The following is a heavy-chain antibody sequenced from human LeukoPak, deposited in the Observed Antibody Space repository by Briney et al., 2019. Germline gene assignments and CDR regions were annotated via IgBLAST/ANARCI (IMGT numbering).Heavy chain of an antibody. J-gene: IGHJ4*02. D-gene: IGHD3-22*01. CDR3: ATGNYYDSRGYYTFGH. CDR1: GFAFNKYW. CDR2: INGDGSTT. V-gene: IGHV3-74*01. Sequence: GGSLRLSCAASGFAFNKYWMHWVRQTPGKGLVWVSRINGDGSTTSYADSVEGGFTISRDNAKNTLYLQMSSLRAEDTAVYYCATGNYYDSRGYYTFGHWGQGTLVTVSS.